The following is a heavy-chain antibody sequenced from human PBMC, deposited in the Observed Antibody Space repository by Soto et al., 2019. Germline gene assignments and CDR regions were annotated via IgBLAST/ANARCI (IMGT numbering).Heavy chain of an antibody. CDR3: VRDLPSAAPFFDF. Sequence: QVQLIQSGAEVKRPGASLKVSCRASGYAFNTYGVSWVRQAPGQGLEWVGWISTSNGHTNFAQNFQGRVTLTTDTSTSTAYMELRSLISDDTAVYYCVRDLPSAAPFFDFWGQGTLVTVSS. CDR2: ISTSNGHT. CDR1: GYAFNTYG. V-gene: IGHV1-18*01. D-gene: IGHD6-25*01. J-gene: IGHJ4*02.